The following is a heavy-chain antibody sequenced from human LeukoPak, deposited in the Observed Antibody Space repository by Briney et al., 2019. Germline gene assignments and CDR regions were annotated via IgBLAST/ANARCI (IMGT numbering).Heavy chain of an antibody. J-gene: IGHJ3*02. CDR1: GFTFSSYW. CDR3: AKWMVRRDFWSGAFDI. Sequence: PAGSLRLSCAASGFTFSSYWMHWVRQAPGKGLVWVSRINTDGRSTSYAASVKGRFTVSRDNSKNTLFLQMNSLRGEDTAIYYCAKWMVRRDFWSGAFDIWGQGTMVTV. CDR2: INTDGRST. D-gene: IGHD3-3*01. V-gene: IGHV3-74*01.